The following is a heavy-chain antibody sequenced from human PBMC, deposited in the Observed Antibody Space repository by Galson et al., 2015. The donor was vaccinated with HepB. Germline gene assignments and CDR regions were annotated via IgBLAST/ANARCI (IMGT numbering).Heavy chain of an antibody. CDR2: IIWNSGHM. CDR3: AKGGNSHLAHGFDV. D-gene: IGHD2-21*01. J-gene: IGHJ3*01. Sequence: SLRLSCAASGFTFDDYAMHWVRQAPGKGLEWVSGIIWNSGHMGYAESVKGRFTITRDNAKNSLFLQMNSLRTEDTAFYYCAKGGNSHLAHGFDVWGQGTTVTVS. V-gene: IGHV3-9*01. CDR1: GFTFDDYA.